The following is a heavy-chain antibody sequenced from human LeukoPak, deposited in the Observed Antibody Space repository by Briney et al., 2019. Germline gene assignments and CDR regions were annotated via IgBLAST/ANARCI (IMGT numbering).Heavy chain of an antibody. V-gene: IGHV4-39*02. CDR2: SYYSGST. CDR3: ARQHRYSYNEVTHFDS. CDR1: GVSITSRNYY. Sequence: SETLSLTCTVSGVSITSRNYYWGWIRQSPGTGLEWIASSYYSGSTYYSASLQGRVSISVDASKNHFSLRLTAVTAADTGVYFCARQHRYSYNEVTHFDSWGQGTLVTVSS. D-gene: IGHD5-24*01. J-gene: IGHJ4*02.